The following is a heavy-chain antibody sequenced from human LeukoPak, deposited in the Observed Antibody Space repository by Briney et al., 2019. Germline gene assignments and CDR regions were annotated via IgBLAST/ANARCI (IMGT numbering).Heavy chain of an antibody. J-gene: IGHJ4*02. D-gene: IGHD6-13*01. V-gene: IGHV3-23*01. CDR3: AKRMGPSIAATDLDY. CDR1: GFTFSSYA. Sequence: GGSLRLSCAASGFTFSSYAMSWVRQAPGKGLEWVSAISGSGGSTYYADSVKGRFTISRDNSKNTLYLQMNSLRAEDTAVYYCAKRMGPSIAATDLDYWGQGTLVTVSS. CDR2: ISGSGGST.